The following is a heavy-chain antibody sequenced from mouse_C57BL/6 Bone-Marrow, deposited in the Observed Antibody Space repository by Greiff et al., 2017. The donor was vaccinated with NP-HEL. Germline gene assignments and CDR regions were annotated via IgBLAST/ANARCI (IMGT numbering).Heavy chain of an antibody. D-gene: IGHD1-1*01. CDR3: ARWDYGSSYSLAWFAY. V-gene: IGHV1-81*01. CDR1: GYTFTSYG. CDR2: IYPRSGNT. J-gene: IGHJ3*01. Sequence: VQLQQSGAELARPGASVKLSCKASGYTFTSYGISWVKQRTGQGLEWIGEIYPRSGNTYYNEKFKGKATLTADKSSSTAYMELRSLTSEDSAVYFCARWDYGSSYSLAWFAYWGQGTLVTVSA.